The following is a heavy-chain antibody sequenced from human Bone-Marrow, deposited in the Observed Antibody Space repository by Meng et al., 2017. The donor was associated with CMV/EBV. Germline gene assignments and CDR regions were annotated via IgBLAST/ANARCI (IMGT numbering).Heavy chain of an antibody. V-gene: IGHV3-23*01. CDR3: ARDLRTTVVTPITYYYYHGMDV. D-gene: IGHD4-23*01. Sequence: GESLKISCAASGFTFSSYAMSWVRQAPGKGLEWVSAISGSGGSTYYADSVKGRFTISRDNSKNTLYLQMNSLRAEDTAVYYCARDLRTTVVTPITYYYYHGMDVWGQGTTVTVSS. J-gene: IGHJ6*02. CDR1: GFTFSSYA. CDR2: ISGSGGST.